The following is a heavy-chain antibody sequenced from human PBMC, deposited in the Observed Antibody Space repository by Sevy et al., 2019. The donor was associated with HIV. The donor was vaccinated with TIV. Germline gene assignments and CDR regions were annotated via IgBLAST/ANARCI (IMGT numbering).Heavy chain of an antibody. V-gene: IGHV3-74*03. D-gene: IGHD3-22*01. Sequence: GGSLRLSCRTSGFTFSKHWMHWVRQGPGKELFWVSRINSDGTTITYADSVKGRFTISRDNAKSTLYLQMNRLRVEDTGVYYCARGGYYYDNAAYYALDSWGQGTLVTVSS. J-gene: IGHJ4*02. CDR1: GFTFSKHW. CDR3: ARGGYYYDNAAYYALDS. CDR2: INSDGTTI.